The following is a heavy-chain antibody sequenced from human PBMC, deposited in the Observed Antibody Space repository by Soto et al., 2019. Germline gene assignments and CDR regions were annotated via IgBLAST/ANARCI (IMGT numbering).Heavy chain of an antibody. D-gene: IGHD6-25*01. CDR2: IYWDDEK. J-gene: IGHJ4*02. CDR1: GFSLTTNGVG. V-gene: IGHV2-5*02. CDR3: AHRHPAALTTLFDY. Sequence: QITLRESGPTRVKPTQTPTLTCTLSGFSLTTNGVGVGWLRQPPGKALEWLALIYWDDEKRYSPSLKRRLTITKDTSKNQVVLTMTNMALVDTATYFCAHRHPAALTTLFDYWGQGTLVTVSS.